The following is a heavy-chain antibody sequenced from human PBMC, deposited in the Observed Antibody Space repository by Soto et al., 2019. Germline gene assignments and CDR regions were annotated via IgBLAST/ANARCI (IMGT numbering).Heavy chain of an antibody. CDR1: GFTFSDYY. D-gene: IGHD3-10*01. CDR2: ISSSSSYT. J-gene: IGHJ4*02. Sequence: GGSLRLSCAASGFTFSDYYMSWIRQAPGKGLEWVSYISSSSSYTNYADSVKGRFTISRDNAKNSLYLQMNSLRAEDTAVYYCASFLYGPIDYWGQGTLVTVSS. V-gene: IGHV3-11*06. CDR3: ASFLYGPIDY.